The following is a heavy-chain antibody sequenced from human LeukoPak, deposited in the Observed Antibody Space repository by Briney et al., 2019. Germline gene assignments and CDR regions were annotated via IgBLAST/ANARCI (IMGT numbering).Heavy chain of an antibody. J-gene: IGHJ5*01. CDR3: ARNVRFLEWFWFDS. CDR1: GYGFTSYW. CDR2: IYPGDSES. V-gene: IGHV5-51*01. D-gene: IGHD3-3*01. Sequence: GESLKISCKGSGYGFTSYWIAWVRQMPGKGREWMGIIYPGDSESRYSPSFQGQVTISADKSISTAYVQWSSLKASDTAMYYCARNVRFLEWFWFDSWGQGTLVTVSS.